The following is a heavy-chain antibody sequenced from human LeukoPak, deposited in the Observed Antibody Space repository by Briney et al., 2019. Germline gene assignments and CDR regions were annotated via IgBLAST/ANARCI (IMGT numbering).Heavy chain of an antibody. CDR1: GGSISSYY. J-gene: IGHJ6*03. Sequence: SETLSLTCTVSGGSISSYYWSWLRQPAGKGLEWIGRIYTSGGTNYDPSLKSRVTMSVDTSKNQFSLKLSSVTAADTAVYYCARDSPYSSGWDYYMDVWGKGTTVTVSS. V-gene: IGHV4-4*07. D-gene: IGHD6-19*01. CDR2: IYTSGGT. CDR3: ARDSPYSSGWDYYMDV.